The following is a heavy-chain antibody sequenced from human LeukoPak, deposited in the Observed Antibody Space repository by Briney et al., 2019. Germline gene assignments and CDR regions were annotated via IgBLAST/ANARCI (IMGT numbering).Heavy chain of an antibody. V-gene: IGHV3-74*01. CDR1: GFTFSSYW. CDR3: SRDQSPGSFDP. CDR2: ISIDGSST. Sequence: HPGGSLRLSCAASGFTFSSYWMHWVRQAPGKGLVWVSRISIDGSSTSYADSVKGRFTISRDNAKNTLYLQMNSLRAEDAAIYYCSRDQSPGSFDPWGQGTLVTVSS. J-gene: IGHJ5*02.